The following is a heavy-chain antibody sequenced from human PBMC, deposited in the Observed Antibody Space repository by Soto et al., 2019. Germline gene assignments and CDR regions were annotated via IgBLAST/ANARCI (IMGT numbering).Heavy chain of an antibody. V-gene: IGHV4-59*08. Sequence: SETLSLTCVVSGASITSSYWSWIRQPPGKGLEWIGYIYFSGSANYNPSLKSRVTISVDTSKNQFSLKLSSVTAADTAVYYCARRYSGYGDYWGQGTLVTVSS. CDR2: IYFSGSA. D-gene: IGHD5-12*01. J-gene: IGHJ4*02. CDR1: GASITSSY. CDR3: ARRYSGYGDY.